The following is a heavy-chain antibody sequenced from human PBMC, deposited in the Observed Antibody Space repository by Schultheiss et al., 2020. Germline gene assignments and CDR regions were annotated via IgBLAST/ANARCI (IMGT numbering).Heavy chain of an antibody. D-gene: IGHD2-2*01. CDR2: INWNGGST. V-gene: IGHV3-20*04. CDR1: GFTFDDYG. Sequence: GESLKISCAASGFTFDDYGMSWVRQAPGKGLEWVSGINWNGGSTGYADSVKGRFTISRDNSKNTLYLQMNSLRAEDTAVYYCASELDQLAYYYYYGMDVWGQGTTVTVSS. J-gene: IGHJ6*02. CDR3: ASELDQLAYYYYYGMDV.